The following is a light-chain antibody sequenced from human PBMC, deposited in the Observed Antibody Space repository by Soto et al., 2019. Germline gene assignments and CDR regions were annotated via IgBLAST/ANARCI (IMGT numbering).Light chain of an antibody. CDR3: QQYGSSRT. CDR1: QSVSSSY. V-gene: IGKV3-20*01. J-gene: IGKJ1*01. CDR2: GAS. Sequence: EIVMTQSPATLSVSPGERSTLSCRASQSVSSSYLAWYQQKPGQAPRLLIYGASSRATGIPDRFSGSGSGTDFTLTISRLEPEDFAVYYCQQYGSSRTFGQGTKGDIK.